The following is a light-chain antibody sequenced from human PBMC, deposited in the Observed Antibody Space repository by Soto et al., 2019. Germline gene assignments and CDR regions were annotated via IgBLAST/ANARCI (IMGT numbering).Light chain of an antibody. CDR3: QQRSNWPLMYT. CDR1: QSVGSS. Sequence: EIVLTQSPATLSLSPGGRATLSCRASQSVGSSLAWYQQIPGQDPRLPIYDTSNMDTGIPARFSGSGSETDFTHTISNLEPEDFAVYYCQQRSNWPLMYTFGQGTKLEIK. CDR2: DTS. V-gene: IGKV3-11*01. J-gene: IGKJ2*01.